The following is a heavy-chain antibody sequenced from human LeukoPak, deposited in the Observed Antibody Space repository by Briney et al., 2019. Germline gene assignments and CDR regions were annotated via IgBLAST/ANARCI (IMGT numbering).Heavy chain of an antibody. D-gene: IGHD6-19*01. J-gene: IGHJ4*02. Sequence: SETLSLTCTVSGGSISSYYWSWIRQPPGKGLEWIGYIHYSGSTNYSPSLKSRVTMSVDMSKNQFSLKLSSVTAADTAVYYCARGNGWYYYWGQGTLVTVSS. CDR3: ARGNGWYYY. CDR2: IHYSGST. CDR1: GGSISSYY. V-gene: IGHV4-59*01.